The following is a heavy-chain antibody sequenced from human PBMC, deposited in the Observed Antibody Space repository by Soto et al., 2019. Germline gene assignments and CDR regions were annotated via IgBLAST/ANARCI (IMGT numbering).Heavy chain of an antibody. D-gene: IGHD6-13*01. V-gene: IGHV3-7*03. J-gene: IGHJ6*02. CDR3: ARGSGIAAAGPYYYYGMDV. Sequence: PGGSLRLSCAASGFTFSSYWMSWVRQAPGKGREWVANIKQDGSEKYYVDSVKGRFTISRDNAKNSLYLQMNSLRAEDTAVYYCARGSGIAAAGPYYYYGMDVWGQGTTVTVSS. CDR1: GFTFSSYW. CDR2: IKQDGSEK.